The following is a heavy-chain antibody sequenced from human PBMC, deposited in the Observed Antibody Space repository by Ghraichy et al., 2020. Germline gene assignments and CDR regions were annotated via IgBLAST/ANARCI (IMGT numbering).Heavy chain of an antibody. CDR2: ISVSGSCGTP. V-gene: IGHV3-23*01. Sequence: GGSLRLSCTASFGTYDMSWVRQASGNGLEGVSVISVSGSCGTPYHADYVKGRFTISRDNSKNTLYLQMNSLRVEDTAVYHCASLGGDTSKARCWGQGTLVAVSS. CDR1: FGTYD. J-gene: IGHJ4*02. CDR3: ASLGGDTSKARC. D-gene: IGHD3-16*01.